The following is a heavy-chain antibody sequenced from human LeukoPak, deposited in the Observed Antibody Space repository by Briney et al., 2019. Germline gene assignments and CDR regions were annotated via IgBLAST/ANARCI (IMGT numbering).Heavy chain of an antibody. D-gene: IGHD6-13*01. V-gene: IGHV4-59*01. CDR3: AREGYSSNWYPFDY. CDR2: IYYSGST. CDR1: GGSISSYY. J-gene: IGHJ4*02. Sequence: PSETLSLTCTVSGGSISSYYWSWLRQPPGKGLEWIGYIYYSGSTNYNPSLKSRVTISVDTSKNQFSLKLSSVTAADTAVYYCAREGYSSNWYPFDYWGQGTLVTVSS.